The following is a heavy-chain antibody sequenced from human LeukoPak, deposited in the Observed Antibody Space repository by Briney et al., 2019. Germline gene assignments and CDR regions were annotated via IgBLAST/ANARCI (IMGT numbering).Heavy chain of an antibody. D-gene: IGHD2-2*01. V-gene: IGHV3-23*01. CDR1: GFTFSNSA. CDR3: AKSLGYCSSTSCYLFDY. Sequence: GGSLRLSCAASGFTFSNSALSWVRQAPGKGLEWVSDISGSGGSTYYADSVKGRFTISRDNSKNTLYLQMNSLRAEDTAVYYCAKSLGYCSSTSCYLFDYWGQGTLVTVSS. CDR2: ISGSGGST. J-gene: IGHJ4*02.